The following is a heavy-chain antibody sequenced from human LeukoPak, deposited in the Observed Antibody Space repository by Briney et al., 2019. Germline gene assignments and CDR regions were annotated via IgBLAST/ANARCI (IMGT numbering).Heavy chain of an antibody. CDR1: GFTFSDYW. Sequence: GALRLPCAASGFTFSDYWMSWVRQAPGKGLEWVANIKLDGSETYYVDSVRGRFTISRDNAKNSLYLQMYSVRVDDTSVYYCASFDWNYFDYWGQGTLVTVSS. CDR2: IKLDGSET. CDR3: ASFDWNYFDY. D-gene: IGHD3-9*01. V-gene: IGHV3-7*01. J-gene: IGHJ4*02.